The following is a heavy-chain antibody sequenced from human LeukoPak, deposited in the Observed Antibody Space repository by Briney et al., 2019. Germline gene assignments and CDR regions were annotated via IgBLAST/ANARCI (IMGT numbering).Heavy chain of an antibody. D-gene: IGHD5-18*01. J-gene: IGHJ5*02. CDR2: INPSGGST. CDR3: ARCGARADTAMVGGDWFDP. V-gene: IGHV1-46*01. Sequence: ASVEVSCKASGYTFTGYYMHWVRQAPGQGLEWMGIINPSGGSTSYAQKFQGRVTMTRDMSTSTVYMELSSLRSEDTAVYYCARCGARADTAMVGGDWFDPWGQGTLVTVSS. CDR1: GYTFTGYY.